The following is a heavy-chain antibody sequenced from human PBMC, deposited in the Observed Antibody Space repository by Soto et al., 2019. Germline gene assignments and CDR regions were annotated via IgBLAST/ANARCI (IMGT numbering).Heavy chain of an antibody. CDR2: INHSGST. V-gene: IGHV4-34*01. D-gene: IGHD2-2*01. CDR1: GGSFSGYY. CDR3: ARGRVVPTASPFDY. Sequence: SETLSLTCAVYGGSFSGYYWSWIRQPPGKGLEWIGEINHSGSTNYNPSLKSRVTISVDTSKNQFSLKLSSVTAADTAVYYCARGRVVPTASPFDYWGQGTLVTVSS. J-gene: IGHJ4*02.